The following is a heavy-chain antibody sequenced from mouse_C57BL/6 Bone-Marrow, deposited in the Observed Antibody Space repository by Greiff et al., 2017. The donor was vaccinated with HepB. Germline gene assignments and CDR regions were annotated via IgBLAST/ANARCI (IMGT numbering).Heavy chain of an antibody. V-gene: IGHV5-17*01. CDR3: ERNVFYFDY. Sequence: EVHLVESGGGLVKPGGSLTISCAASGFTFSDYGMHWVRQSPEKGLEWVAYISSGSSTIYYADTVKGRFTISRDKAKNTLSLPMTSLRSEDTATYDCERNVFYFDYWGQGTPLTVSS. CDR1: GFTFSDYG. J-gene: IGHJ2*01. CDR2: ISSGSSTI.